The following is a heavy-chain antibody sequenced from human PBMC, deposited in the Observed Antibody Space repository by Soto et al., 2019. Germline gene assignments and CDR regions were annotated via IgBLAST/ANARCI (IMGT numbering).Heavy chain of an antibody. CDR1: GGSMSSSSYY. J-gene: IGHJ4*02. CDR2: MYFSGFYSGST. D-gene: IGHD3-9*01. V-gene: IGHV4-39*01. CDR3: ARGFDILTFGFCLDY. Sequence: SETLSLTCSVSGGSMSSSSYYWGWIRQPPGKGLEWIANMYFSGFYSGSTSYNPSLKSRVTISVDTSKNQFSLQVSSVTAADTAVYYCARGFDILTFGFCLDYWGQGTLVTVSS.